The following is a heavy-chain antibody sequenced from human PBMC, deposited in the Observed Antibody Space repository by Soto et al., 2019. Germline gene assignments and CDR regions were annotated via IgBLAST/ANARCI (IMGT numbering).Heavy chain of an antibody. CDR1: GFTFSSYW. CDR2: IKQDGSEK. CDR3: ARRRARDYYYGMDV. J-gene: IGHJ6*02. Sequence: EVQLVESGGGLVQPGGSLRLSCAASGFTFSSYWMSWVRQAPGKGLEWVANIKQDGSEKYYVDSVKGRVTISRDNAKNSLYLQMNSLRAEDTAVYYCARRRARDYYYGMDVWGQGTTVTVSS. V-gene: IGHV3-7*01.